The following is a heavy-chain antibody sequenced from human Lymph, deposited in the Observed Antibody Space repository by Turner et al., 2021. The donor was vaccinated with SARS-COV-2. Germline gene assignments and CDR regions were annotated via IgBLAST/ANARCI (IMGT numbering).Heavy chain of an antibody. Sequence: EVQLVESGGGLVQAGVSLRLSCAASGFTFSYYWMSWVRQAPGKGLEWVANIKQDGSEKYYVDSVKGRFTISRDNAKNSLFLQMNSLRAEDTAVYYCARMGSSSWYFDYWGQGTLVTVSS. CDR1: GFTFSYYW. CDR3: ARMGSSSWYFDY. J-gene: IGHJ4*02. V-gene: IGHV3-7*01. CDR2: IKQDGSEK. D-gene: IGHD1-26*01.